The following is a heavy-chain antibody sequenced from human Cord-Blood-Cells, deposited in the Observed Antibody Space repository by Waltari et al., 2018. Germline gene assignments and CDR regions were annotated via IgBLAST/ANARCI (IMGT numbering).Heavy chain of an antibody. Sequence: QVQLVQSGAEVKKPGASVKVYCKASGYTCTSYDINWVRQATGQGLEWMGWMNPNSGNTGYAQKFQGRVTMTRNTSISTAYMELSSLRSEDTAVYYCARGLAAGVQVGATTGDYWGQGTLVTVSS. J-gene: IGHJ4*02. V-gene: IGHV1-8*01. D-gene: IGHD1-26*01. CDR2: MNPNSGNT. CDR3: ARGLAAGVQVGATTGDY. CDR1: GYTCTSYD.